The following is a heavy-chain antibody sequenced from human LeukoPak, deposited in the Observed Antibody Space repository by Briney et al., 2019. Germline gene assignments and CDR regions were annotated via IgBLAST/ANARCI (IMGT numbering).Heavy chain of an antibody. CDR2: ISGSGGST. Sequence: GGSLRLSCAASGFTFNNYAMNWVRQAPGKGLEWVSVISGSGGSTYYADSVKGRFAISRDNSKNTVYLQMNSLRAEDTAVYYCARDRAGLDYWGQGTLVTVSS. D-gene: IGHD5-18*01. CDR3: ARDRAGLDY. J-gene: IGHJ4*02. V-gene: IGHV3-23*01. CDR1: GFTFNNYA.